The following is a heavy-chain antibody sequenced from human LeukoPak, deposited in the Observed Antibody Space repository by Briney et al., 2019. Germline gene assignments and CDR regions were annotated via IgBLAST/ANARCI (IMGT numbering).Heavy chain of an antibody. CDR2: ISYDGSNK. D-gene: IGHD5-24*01. J-gene: IGHJ3*02. CDR3: AREDGYNYSPWPASAFDI. V-gene: IGHV3-30-3*01. CDR1: GFTFSSYA. Sequence: GGSLRLSCAATGFTFSSYAMHWVRQAPGKGLEWVAVISYDGSNKYYADSVKGRFTISRDNSKNTLYLQMNSLRAEDTAVYYCAREDGYNYSPWPASAFDIWGQGTMVTVSS.